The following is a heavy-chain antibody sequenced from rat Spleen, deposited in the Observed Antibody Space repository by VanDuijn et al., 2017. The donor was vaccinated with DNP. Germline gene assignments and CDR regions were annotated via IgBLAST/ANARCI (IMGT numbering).Heavy chain of an antibody. CDR1: GYSITSSYR. V-gene: IGHV3-3*01. Sequence: EVQLQESGPGLVKTSQSLSLTCSVTGYSITSSYRWNWIRKFPGNKLEWMGSVNSAGTTNYNPSLKSRISITRDTSKNQLFLQVNSVTTEDTATYYCATHGGSSGDAWGQGTSVTVSS. D-gene: IGHD1-7*01. CDR2: VNSAGTT. J-gene: IGHJ4*01. CDR3: ATHGGSSGDA.